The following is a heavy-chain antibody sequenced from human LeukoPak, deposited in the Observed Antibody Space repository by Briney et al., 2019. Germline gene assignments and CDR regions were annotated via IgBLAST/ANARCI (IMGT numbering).Heavy chain of an antibody. V-gene: IGHV3-23*01. D-gene: IGHD3-22*01. CDR1: GFTFSSYA. CDR2: ISGSGGST. J-gene: IGHJ3*02. Sequence: GGSLRLSCAASGFTFSSYAMSWVRQAPGKGLEWVSTISGSGGSTYYADSVKGRFTISRDNSKNTLYLQMNSLRAEDTAVYYCAKDSSGYYYGVNAAFDIWGQGTMVTVSS. CDR3: AKDSSGYYYGVNAAFDI.